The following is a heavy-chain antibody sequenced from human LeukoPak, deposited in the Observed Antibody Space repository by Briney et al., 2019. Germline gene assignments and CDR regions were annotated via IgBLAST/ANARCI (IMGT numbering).Heavy chain of an antibody. CDR1: GGTFSSYA. V-gene: IGHV1-69*13. Sequence: GASVKVSCKASGGTFSSYAISWVRQAPGQGLEWMGGIIPIFGTANYAQKFQGRVTITADESTSTAYMELSSLRSEDTAVYYCARDAHRDGYNFGFYWGQETLVTVSS. CDR3: ARDAHRDGYNFGFY. D-gene: IGHD5-24*01. J-gene: IGHJ4*02. CDR2: IIPIFGTA.